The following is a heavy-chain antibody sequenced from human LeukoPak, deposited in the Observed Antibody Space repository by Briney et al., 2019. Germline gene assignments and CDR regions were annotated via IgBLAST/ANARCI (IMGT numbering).Heavy chain of an antibody. V-gene: IGHV3-74*01. CDR2: IKSDGSST. CDR1: GFTFSNYW. Sequence: GGSLRLSCAASGFTFSNYWMHWVRQAPGKGLVWVSRIKSDGSSTYYADSVKGRFTISRDNSKNTLYLQMNSLRAEDTAVYYCARLYYYDSSGYYSHDAFDIWGQGTMVTVSS. D-gene: IGHD3-22*01. J-gene: IGHJ3*02. CDR3: ARLYYYDSSGYYSHDAFDI.